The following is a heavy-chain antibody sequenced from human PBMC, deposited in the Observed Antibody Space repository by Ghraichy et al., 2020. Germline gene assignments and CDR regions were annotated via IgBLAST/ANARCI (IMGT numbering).Heavy chain of an antibody. Sequence: GGSLRLSCAASGFTFSSYWMSWVRQAPGKGLEWVANIKQDGSEKYYVDSVKGRFTISRDSVKNSLYLQMNSLRAEDTAVYYCARLGYYDFWSGSSSHNRDGFDIWGQGTMVTVSS. J-gene: IGHJ3*02. D-gene: IGHD3-3*01. CDR3: ARLGYYDFWSGSSSHNRDGFDI. CDR2: IKQDGSEK. V-gene: IGHV3-7*01. CDR1: GFTFSSYW.